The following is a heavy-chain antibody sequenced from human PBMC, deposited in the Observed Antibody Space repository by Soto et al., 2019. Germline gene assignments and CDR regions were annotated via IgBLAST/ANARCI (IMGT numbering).Heavy chain of an antibody. Sequence: GGSLRLSCAASGFTFSLYSMIWVRQAPGKGLEWVASITSSSSYIYYEDSLKGRFTISRDNAKNSLFLQLDGLRAEDTAVYFCVRARSTDSRPDYWGQGTLVTVSS. D-gene: IGHD3-22*01. V-gene: IGHV3-21*01. CDR3: VRARSTDSRPDY. CDR2: ITSSSSYI. J-gene: IGHJ4*02. CDR1: GFTFSLYS.